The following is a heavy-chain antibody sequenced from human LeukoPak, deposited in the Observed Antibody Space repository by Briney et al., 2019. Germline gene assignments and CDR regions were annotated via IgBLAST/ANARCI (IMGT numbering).Heavy chain of an antibody. V-gene: IGHV1-69*04. CDR3: ARDRSGYSYGPFDY. J-gene: IGHJ4*02. CDR1: GGTFSSYA. D-gene: IGHD5-18*01. CDR2: IIPILGIA. Sequence: GASVKVSCKASGGTFSSYAISWVRQAPGQGLEWMGRIIPILGIANYAQKFQGRVTITADKSTSTAYMELSSLRSEDTAVYYCARDRSGYSYGPFDYWGQGTLVTVSS.